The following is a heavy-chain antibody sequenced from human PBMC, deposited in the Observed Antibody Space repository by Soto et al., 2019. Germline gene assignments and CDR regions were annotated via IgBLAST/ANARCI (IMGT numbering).Heavy chain of an antibody. Sequence: QITLKESGPTLVKPTQTLTLTCTFSGFSLSTSGVGVGWIRQPPGKALEWLALIYWDDDKRYRPSLKSRLTITKEPSKNPVVLTMTNMDPVDTATYYWAHRSSGYYHYYGMDVWGQGTTVTVSS. J-gene: IGHJ6*02. V-gene: IGHV2-5*02. CDR3: AHRSSGYYHYYGMDV. CDR1: GFSLSTSGVG. CDR2: IYWDDDK. D-gene: IGHD3-22*01.